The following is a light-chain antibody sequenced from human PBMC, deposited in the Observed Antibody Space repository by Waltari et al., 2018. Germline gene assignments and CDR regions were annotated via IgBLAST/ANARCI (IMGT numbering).Light chain of an antibody. J-gene: IGKJ2*01. V-gene: IGKV1-39*01. CDR2: AAS. Sequence: DIQMTQSPSSLSASVGERVTITCRASQSISSYLNGYQQKPGKAPKVLIYAASSLQSGVPSRFSGSGSGTDFTLTISSLQPEDFTTYYCQQSYRTPYTFGQGTKLQIK. CDR1: QSISSY. CDR3: QQSYRTPYT.